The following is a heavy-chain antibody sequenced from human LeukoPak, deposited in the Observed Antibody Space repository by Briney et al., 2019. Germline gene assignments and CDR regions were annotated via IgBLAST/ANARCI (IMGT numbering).Heavy chain of an antibody. CDR3: ARRTYSNYEGYFDY. J-gene: IGHJ4*02. CDR1: GYSFTNYW. D-gene: IGHD4-11*01. CDR2: IFPGDSDT. Sequence: GESLKISCKGSGYSFTNYWIAWVRQMPGKGLEWMGIIFPGDSDTRYSPSFQGQVTISADKSFSTAYLQWSSLKASDTAMYYCARRTYSNYEGYFDYWGQGTLVTVSA. V-gene: IGHV5-51*01.